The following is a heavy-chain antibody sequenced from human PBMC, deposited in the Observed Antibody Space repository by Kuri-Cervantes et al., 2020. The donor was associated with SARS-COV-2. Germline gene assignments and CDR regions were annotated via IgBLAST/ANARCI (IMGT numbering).Heavy chain of an antibody. V-gene: IGHV3-23*01. CDR1: GFPFSSYA. Sequence: GESLKISCAASGFPFSSYAMGWVRQAPGKGLEWVSAIDGSSGDTYYADAVKGRCTISRDNSKNTLYLQMNSLRAEDTAVYYCAKVDSSSSYYYYYGMDVWGQGTTVTVSS. J-gene: IGHJ6*02. CDR2: IDGSSGDT. D-gene: IGHD6-6*01. CDR3: AKVDSSSSYYYYYGMDV.